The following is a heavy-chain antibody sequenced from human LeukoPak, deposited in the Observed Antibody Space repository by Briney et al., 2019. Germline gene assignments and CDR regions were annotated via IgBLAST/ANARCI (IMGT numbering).Heavy chain of an antibody. J-gene: IGHJ4*02. D-gene: IGHD3-22*01. V-gene: IGHV3-53*01. CDR1: GFTVSSNY. CDR2: IYSGGST. Sequence: GGSLRLSCAASGFTVSSNYMSWVRQAPGKGLEWVSVIYSGGSTYYADSVKGRFTISRDNSKNTLYLQMNSLRAEDTAVYYCARGLGPYYYDSSGYPGYFDYWGQGTLVTVSS. CDR3: ARGLGPYYYDSSGYPGYFDY.